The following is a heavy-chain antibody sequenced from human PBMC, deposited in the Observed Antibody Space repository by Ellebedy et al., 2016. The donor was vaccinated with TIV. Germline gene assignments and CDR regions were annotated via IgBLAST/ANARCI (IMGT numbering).Heavy chain of an antibody. J-gene: IGHJ4*02. D-gene: IGHD3-16*01. V-gene: IGHV3-30*18. CDR1: GFTFSSYG. CDR3: AKIWGRIE. Sequence: PGGSLRLSCAASGFTFSSYGLHLVRQATGTGLEWVAHLSVTGRTKDYTDSVRGRFNISRDDSKSTLYLHMTSLRPDDTATYYCAKIWGRIEWGQGTLVIVSS. CDR2: LSVTGRTK.